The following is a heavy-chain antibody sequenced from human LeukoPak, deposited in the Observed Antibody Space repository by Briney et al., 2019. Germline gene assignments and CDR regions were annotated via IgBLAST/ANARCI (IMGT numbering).Heavy chain of an antibody. V-gene: IGHV1-8*02. D-gene: IGHD3-22*01. J-gene: IGHJ3*02. CDR2: MNPNSGNT. CDR3: ARGRHYYDSSDYYYEGDAFDI. CDR1: GYTFTSYD. Sequence: ASVKVSCKASGYTFTSYDINWVRQAPGQGLEWMGWMNPNSGNTGYAQKFQGRVTMTRDMSTSTVYMELSSLRSEDTAVYYCARGRHYYDSSDYYYEGDAFDIWGQGTMVTVSS.